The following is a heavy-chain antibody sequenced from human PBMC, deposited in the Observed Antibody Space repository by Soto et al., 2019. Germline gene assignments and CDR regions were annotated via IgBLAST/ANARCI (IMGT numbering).Heavy chain of an antibody. V-gene: IGHV6-1*01. CDR3: AGTTSLQWYYMDV. Sequence: QVQLQQSSPGLVRPSQTLSLTCAISGYSVSSNSAAWNWIRQSPSRGLEWMGRTYYRSTRWYNDYAVSVKSRITVNPDTSKNQFSLHLNSVTPEDTAVYYFAGTTSLQWYYMDVWDKGTTVTVSS. CDR1: GYSVSSNSAA. D-gene: IGHD1-7*01. J-gene: IGHJ6*03. CDR2: TYYRSTRWYN.